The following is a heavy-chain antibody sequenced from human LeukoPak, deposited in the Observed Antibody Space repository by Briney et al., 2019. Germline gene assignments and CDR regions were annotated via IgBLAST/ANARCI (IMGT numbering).Heavy chain of an antibody. J-gene: IGHJ4*02. CDR3: ARDSAMVRGEYYFDY. V-gene: IGHV4-4*07. CDR1: GGSFSGYY. Sequence: RSSETLSLTCAVYGGSFSGYYWSWIRQAAGKGLEWIGRIYTSGSTDYNPSLRSRVTISVDTSKNQFSLRLSSVTAADTAVYYCARDSAMVRGEYYFDYWGQGTLVTVSS. D-gene: IGHD3-10*01. CDR2: IYTSGST.